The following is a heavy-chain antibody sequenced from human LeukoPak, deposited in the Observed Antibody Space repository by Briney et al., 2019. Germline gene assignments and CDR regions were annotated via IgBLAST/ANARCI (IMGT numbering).Heavy chain of an antibody. V-gene: IGHV3-53*01. CDR3: ARAGPEMKKPHFDY. CDR2: IYSGGST. D-gene: IGHD1-14*01. J-gene: IGHJ4*02. CDR1: GFTVSSNY. Sequence: PGGSLRLSCAASGFTVSSNYMSWVRQAPGKGLEWVSVIYSGGSTYYADSVKGRFTISRDNSKNTLYLQMNSLRAEDTAVYYCARAGPEMKKPHFDYWGQGTLVTVSS.